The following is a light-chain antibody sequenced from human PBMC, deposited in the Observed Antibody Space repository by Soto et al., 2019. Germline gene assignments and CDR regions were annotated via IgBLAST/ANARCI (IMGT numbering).Light chain of an antibody. CDR1: SSDVGGYNY. CDR3: SSYTGSSTLYV. CDR2: DVS. Sequence: QSVLTQPASVSGSPGQSITISCTGISSDVGGYNYVSWYQQHPGKAPKLMIYDVSNRPSGVSNRFSGSKSGNTASLTISGLQAEDEADYYCSSYTGSSTLYVFGTGTKVTVL. J-gene: IGLJ1*01. V-gene: IGLV2-14*01.